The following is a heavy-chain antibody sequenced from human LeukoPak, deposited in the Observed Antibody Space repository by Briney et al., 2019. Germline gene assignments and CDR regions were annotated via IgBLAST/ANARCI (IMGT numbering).Heavy chain of an antibody. J-gene: IGHJ4*02. CDR2: VSGSGEST. CDR1: GFTFSTYA. Sequence: GGSLRLSCAASGFTFSTYAMNWVRQAPGKGLEWVSSVSGSGESTDYADSVKGRFIISRGNFENTLYLHMNSLRADDTAIYYCARAGKAAACDCWGQGTLVTVSS. CDR3: ARAGKAAACDC. V-gene: IGHV3-23*01. D-gene: IGHD2-15*01.